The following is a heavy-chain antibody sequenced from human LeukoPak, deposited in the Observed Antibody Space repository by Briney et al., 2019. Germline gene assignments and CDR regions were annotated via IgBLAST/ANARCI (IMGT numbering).Heavy chain of an antibody. J-gene: IGHJ4*02. CDR1: GYSISSGYY. V-gene: IGHV4-38-2*02. CDR2: IHHTGST. Sequence: PSETLSLTCNVSGYSISSGYYWGWIRQPPGKGLERIGIIHHTGSTYYKSSLKSRVTISVDTSKNQFSLRLRSVTAADTAVYYCARGRPAATPMDYWGQGMLVTVSS. CDR3: ARGRPAATPMDY. D-gene: IGHD2-2*01.